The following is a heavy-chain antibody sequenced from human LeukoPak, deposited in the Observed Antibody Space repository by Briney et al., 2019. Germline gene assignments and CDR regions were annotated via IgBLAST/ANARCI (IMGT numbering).Heavy chain of an antibody. J-gene: IGHJ3*02. CDR1: GFTFDDYA. D-gene: IGHD6-6*01. Sequence: PGGSLRLSCAASGFTFDDYAMHWVRQAPGKGQEWVSGISWNSGSIGYADSVKGRFTISRDNAKNSLYLQMNSLRAEDTALYYCAKVFEYSSSLGAFDIWGQGTMVTVSS. V-gene: IGHV3-9*01. CDR3: AKVFEYSSSLGAFDI. CDR2: ISWNSGSI.